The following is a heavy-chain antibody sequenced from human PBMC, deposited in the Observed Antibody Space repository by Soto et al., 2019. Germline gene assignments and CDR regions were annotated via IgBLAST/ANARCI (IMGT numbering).Heavy chain of an antibody. CDR3: AKDAGSVCSGGSCYFQAPDY. CDR1: GFTFNSFA. J-gene: IGHJ4*02. Sequence: EVQLLESGGGLVQPGGSRRLSCAASGFTFNSFAMSWVRQAPGKGREWVSSISGSGGSTYYADSVRGRFTISRDNSKNTLYVQMNSLRVEDTAVYYCAKDAGSVCSGGSCYFQAPDYWGQGTLVTVSS. V-gene: IGHV3-23*01. CDR2: ISGSGGST. D-gene: IGHD2-15*01.